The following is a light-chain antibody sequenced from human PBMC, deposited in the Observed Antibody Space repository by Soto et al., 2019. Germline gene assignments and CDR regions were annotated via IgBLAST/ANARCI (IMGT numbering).Light chain of an antibody. V-gene: IGLV2-14*01. CDR2: EVS. CDR3: SSYSISTAYL. J-gene: IGLJ1*01. Sequence: QSALTLPASVSGSPGQSITISCTGTSSDVGGYDYVSWYQIHPGKAPKLMVFEVSNRPSGVSYRFSGSKSGNTASLTISGLQAEDEADYFCSSYSISTAYLFGTGTKVTVL. CDR1: SSDVGGYDY.